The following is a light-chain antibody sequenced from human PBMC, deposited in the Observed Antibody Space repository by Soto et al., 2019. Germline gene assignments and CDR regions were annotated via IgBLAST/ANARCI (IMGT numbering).Light chain of an antibody. Sequence: DIQMTQSPSSLSASVGDRVTITCRASQSIRSYLNWYQQKPGEVPKVLIYAASTLQSGVPSSFSGSGSGTDFTLSISSLQPEDFATYYCQQSYSTPWTCGQGTKVEIK. J-gene: IGKJ1*01. CDR1: QSIRSY. CDR2: AAS. CDR3: QQSYSTPWT. V-gene: IGKV1-39*01.